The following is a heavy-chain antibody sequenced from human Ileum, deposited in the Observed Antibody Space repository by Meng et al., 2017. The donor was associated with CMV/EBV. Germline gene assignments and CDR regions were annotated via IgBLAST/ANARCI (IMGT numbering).Heavy chain of an antibody. V-gene: IGHV3-23*01. D-gene: IGHD6-13*01. CDR1: GFTFSSYA. J-gene: IGHJ4*02. CDR2: ISGSGGST. CDR3: AKTTGTTWYPLDY. Sequence: CADSGFTFSSYAMSWVRQAPGKGLEWVSAISGSGGSTYYANSVKGRFTISRDNSKNTLSLQMTSLRAEDTALYYCAKTTGTTWYPLDYWGQGTLVTVSS.